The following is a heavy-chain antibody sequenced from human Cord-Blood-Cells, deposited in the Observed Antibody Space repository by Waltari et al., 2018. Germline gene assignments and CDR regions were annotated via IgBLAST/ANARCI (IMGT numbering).Heavy chain of an antibody. V-gene: IGHV1-2*02. CDR3: AAGDGSSGGNSFDI. D-gene: IGHD6-6*01. CDR1: GNTFTGHQ. CDR2: NNPNSGGT. Sequence: QLQLVQSGAEVKKPGASVKVPCKASGNTFTGHQIHWVRPAPGQGLEWMGWNNPNSGGTNYAQKFQGRVNMTRDTSISTAYMELSRLRSDDTAVYYCAAGDGSSGGNSFDIWGQGTMVTVSS. J-gene: IGHJ3*02.